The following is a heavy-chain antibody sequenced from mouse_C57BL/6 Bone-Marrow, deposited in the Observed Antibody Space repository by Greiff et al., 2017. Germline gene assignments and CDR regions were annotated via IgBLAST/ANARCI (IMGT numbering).Heavy chain of an antibody. Sequence: EVQLQQSGAELVKPGASVKLSCTASGFNIKDYYMHWVKQRTEQGLEWIGRIDPEDGETKYAPKFQGKATIPSDTSSNTAYLQLSSLTSEDTSVYYCASGDSSGLPLDYWGQGTTLTVSS. V-gene: IGHV14-2*01. CDR2: IDPEDGET. CDR3: ASGDSSGLPLDY. CDR1: GFNIKDYY. J-gene: IGHJ2*01. D-gene: IGHD3-2*02.